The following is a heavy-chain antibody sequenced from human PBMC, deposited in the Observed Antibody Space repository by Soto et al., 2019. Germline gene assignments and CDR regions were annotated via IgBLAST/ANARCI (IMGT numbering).Heavy chain of an antibody. Sequence: GASVKVSCKASGYTFTSCGISWVRQAPGQGLEWMGWISAYNGNTNYAQKLQGRVTMTTDTSTSTAYMELRSLRSDDTAVYYCARDSVAVAGTRIPYYGMDVWGQGTTVTVSS. CDR1: GYTFTSCG. V-gene: IGHV1-18*01. CDR3: ARDSVAVAGTRIPYYGMDV. J-gene: IGHJ6*02. CDR2: ISAYNGNT. D-gene: IGHD6-19*01.